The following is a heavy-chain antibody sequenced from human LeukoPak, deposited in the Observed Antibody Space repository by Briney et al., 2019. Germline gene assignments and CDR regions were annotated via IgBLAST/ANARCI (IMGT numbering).Heavy chain of an antibody. CDR3: AKSLSSRGVIIPKTSRYFDS. CDR2: ISSSSSYI. Sequence: GGSLRLSCAASGFTFSSYAMTWVRQAPGKGLEWVSSISSSSSYIYYADSVKGRFTIPRDNAKNSLYLQMNSLRAEDTAVYYCAKSLSSRGVIIPKTSRYFDSWGQGTLVTVSS. V-gene: IGHV3-21*01. D-gene: IGHD3-10*01. CDR1: GFTFSSYA. J-gene: IGHJ4*02.